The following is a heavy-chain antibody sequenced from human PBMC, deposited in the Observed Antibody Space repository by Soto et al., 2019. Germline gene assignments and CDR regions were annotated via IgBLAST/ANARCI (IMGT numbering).Heavy chain of an antibody. CDR3: ARGGRNYIWGSYRYNYFDY. J-gene: IGHJ4*02. D-gene: IGHD3-16*02. Sequence: ASVKVSCTASGYTFTSYAMHWVRQAPGQRLEWMGWINAGNGNTKYSQKFQGRVTITRDTSASTAYMELSSLRSEDTAVYCCARGGRNYIWGSYRYNYFDYWGQGTLVTVSS. CDR2: INAGNGNT. V-gene: IGHV1-3*01. CDR1: GYTFTSYA.